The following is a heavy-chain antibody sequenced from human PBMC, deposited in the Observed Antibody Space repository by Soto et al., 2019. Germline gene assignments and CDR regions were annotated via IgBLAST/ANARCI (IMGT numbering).Heavy chain of an antibody. CDR2: INHSGST. J-gene: IGHJ6*03. Sequence: SETLSLTCAVYGGSFSGYYWSWIRQPPGKGLEWIGEINHSGSTNYNPSLKSRVTISVDTSKNQFSLKLSSVTAADTAVYYCARGYYDFWSGYIGEYYMDVWGKGTTVTV. D-gene: IGHD3-3*01. V-gene: IGHV4-34*01. CDR3: ARGYYDFWSGYIGEYYMDV. CDR1: GGSFSGYY.